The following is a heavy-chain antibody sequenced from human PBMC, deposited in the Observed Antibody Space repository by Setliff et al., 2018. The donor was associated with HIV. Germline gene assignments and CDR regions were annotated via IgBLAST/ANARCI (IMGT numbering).Heavy chain of an antibody. CDR2: IIESGGT. CDR3: AKVTSFWFEDY. D-gene: IGHD2-2*01. CDR1: GFIVTDYG. V-gene: IGHV3-23*01. J-gene: IGHJ4*02. Sequence: GGSLRLSCAASGFIVTDYGMTWVRQAPGKRLEWVSEIIESGGTFYTDSGKGRFTISRDNSKNTLYLQMNSLRAEDTAVYYCAKVTSFWFEDYWGQGTLVTVAS.